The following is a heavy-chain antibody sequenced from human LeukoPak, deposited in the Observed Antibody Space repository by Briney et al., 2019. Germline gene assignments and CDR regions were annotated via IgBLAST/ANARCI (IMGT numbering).Heavy chain of an antibody. CDR2: IYHSGST. D-gene: IGHD3-10*01. J-gene: IGHJ4*02. V-gene: IGHV4-4*02. Sequence: SETLSLTCAVSGGSISSSNWWSWIRQPPGKGLEWIGEIYHSGSTNYNPSLKSRVTISVDTSKNQFSLKLTSVTAADTAVYYCARPFESSGSGSYYSYWGQGTLVTVSS. CDR3: ARPFESSGSGSYYSY. CDR1: GGSISSSNW.